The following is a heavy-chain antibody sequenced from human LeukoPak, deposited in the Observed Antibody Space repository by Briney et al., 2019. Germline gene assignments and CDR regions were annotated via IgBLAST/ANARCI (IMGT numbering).Heavy chain of an antibody. Sequence: SETLSLTCTVSGGSIGSYYWSWIRQPPGKGLEWIRYIYYSGSTNYNPSLKSRVTISVDTSKNQFSLKLTSVTAADTAVYYCSSGSYLDYWGQGTLVTVSS. D-gene: IGHD1-26*01. CDR3: SSGSYLDY. CDR2: IYYSGST. V-gene: IGHV4-59*01. J-gene: IGHJ4*02. CDR1: GGSIGSYY.